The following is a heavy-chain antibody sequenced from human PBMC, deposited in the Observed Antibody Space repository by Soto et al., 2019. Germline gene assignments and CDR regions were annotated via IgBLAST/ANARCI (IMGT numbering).Heavy chain of an antibody. Sequence: QVQLQESGPGLVRPSGTLSLTCAVSGGSISSDNWWSWVRQPPGKGLQWIGEIHHSGSANYNPSLKSRVTMSVVPSNNQFSLRLSSVTAADTAVYYCARGGITTVRNYYFDHWGQGTLVTVSS. J-gene: IGHJ4*02. CDR3: ARGGITTVRNYYFDH. D-gene: IGHD1-20*01. V-gene: IGHV4-4*02. CDR2: IHHSGSA. CDR1: GGSISSDNW.